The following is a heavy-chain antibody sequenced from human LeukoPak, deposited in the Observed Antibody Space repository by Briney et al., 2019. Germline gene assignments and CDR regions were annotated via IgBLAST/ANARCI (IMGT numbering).Heavy chain of an antibody. J-gene: IGHJ6*03. V-gene: IGHV3-9*01. CDR3: AKATMVRGVIAYYYYMDV. CDR1: GFTFDDYA. D-gene: IGHD3-10*01. Sequence: PGRPLRLSCAASGFTFDDYAMHWVRQAPGKGLEWVSGISWNSGSIGYADSVKGRFTISRDNAKNSLYLQMNSLRAEDTALYYCAKATMVRGVIAYYYYMDVWGKGTTVTVSS. CDR2: ISWNSGSI.